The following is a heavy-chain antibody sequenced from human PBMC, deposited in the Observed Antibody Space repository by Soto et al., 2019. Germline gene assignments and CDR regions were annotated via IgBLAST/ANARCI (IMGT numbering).Heavy chain of an antibody. Sequence: QVQLVQSGAEVKKPGASVKVSCKASGYTFTSYYMHWVRQAPGQGLEWMGILNPSGGSTSYAQKFQGRVTMTRDTSPSTVYMELSSLRSEDTAVYYCARESDYYDSSGKTNDAFDIWGQGTMVTVSS. D-gene: IGHD3-22*01. CDR1: GYTFTSYY. J-gene: IGHJ3*02. V-gene: IGHV1-46*01. CDR3: ARESDYYDSSGKTNDAFDI. CDR2: LNPSGGST.